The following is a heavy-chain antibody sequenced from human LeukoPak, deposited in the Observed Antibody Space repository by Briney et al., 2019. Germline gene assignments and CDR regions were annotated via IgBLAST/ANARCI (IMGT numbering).Heavy chain of an antibody. V-gene: IGHV3-9*01. CDR3: VKGTTFDAFDM. CDR1: GFIFDNCA. D-gene: IGHD3-16*01. CDR2: ISWNTGNK. J-gene: IGHJ3*02. Sequence: SGRSLRLSCAAAGFIFDNCAMHWVRQAPGKGLEWVSRISWNTGNKDYADSVKGRFTISRDNDKNSLFLQMNSLRPEDTALYYCVKGTTFDAFDMWGQGTMVIVFS.